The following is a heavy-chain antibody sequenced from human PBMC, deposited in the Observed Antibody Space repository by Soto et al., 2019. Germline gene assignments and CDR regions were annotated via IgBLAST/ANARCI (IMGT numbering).Heavy chain of an antibody. V-gene: IGHV3-23*01. CDR2: ISGSGGST. CDR3: ATDPGYYYDSSGSSSPDY. J-gene: IGHJ4*02. D-gene: IGHD3-22*01. CDR1: AFTFTAYP. Sequence: PGGSLRLSCGASAFTFTAYPMSWFRQPPGKGLEWVSVISGSGGSTYYADSVKGWFTISRDNSKNTLYLQMNSLRAEDTAVYYCATDPGYYYDSSGSSSPDYWGQGTLVTVSS.